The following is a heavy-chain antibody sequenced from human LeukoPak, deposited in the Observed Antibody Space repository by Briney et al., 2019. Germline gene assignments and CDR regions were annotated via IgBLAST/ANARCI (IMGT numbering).Heavy chain of an antibody. Sequence: SETLSLTCAVYGGSFSGYYWGWIRQPPGKGLEWIGEINHSGSTNYNPSLKSRVTISVDTSKNQFSLKLSSVTAADTAVYYCARERRPYYYYYYMDVWGKGTTVTVSS. J-gene: IGHJ6*03. V-gene: IGHV4-34*01. CDR1: GGSFSGYY. CDR2: INHSGST. CDR3: ARERRPYYYYYYMDV.